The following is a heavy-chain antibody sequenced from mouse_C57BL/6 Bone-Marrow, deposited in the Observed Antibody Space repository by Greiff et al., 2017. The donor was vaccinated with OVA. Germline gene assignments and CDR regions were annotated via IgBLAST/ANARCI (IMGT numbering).Heavy chain of an antibody. Sequence: VQLQQSGAELVRPGTSVKMSCKASGYTFTNYWIGWAKQRPGHGLEWIGDIYPGGGYTNYNEKFKGKATLTADKSSSTAYMQFSSLTSEDSASYYCARTIRRDYEGFAYWGQGTLVTVSA. CDR2: IYPGGGYT. CDR1: GYTFTNYW. V-gene: IGHV1-63*01. D-gene: IGHD2-4*01. J-gene: IGHJ3*01. CDR3: ARTIRRDYEGFAY.